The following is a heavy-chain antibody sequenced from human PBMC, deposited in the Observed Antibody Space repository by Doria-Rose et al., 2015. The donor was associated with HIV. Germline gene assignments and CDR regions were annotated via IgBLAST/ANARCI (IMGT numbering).Heavy chain of an antibody. CDR1: GVSLSSPGMG. V-gene: IGHV2-26*01. Sequence: QVTLKESGPVLVKPTETLTLTCTASGVSLSSPGMGVSWIRQPPGKALEWLANIFSDDERSDKTSLKSRLTISRRTSKSQVVLTMTDMDPVDTATYYCARIKSSRWYHKYYFDFWGQGTLVIVSA. CDR3: ARIKSSRWYHKYYFDF. J-gene: IGHJ4*02. D-gene: IGHD6-13*01. CDR2: IFSDDER.